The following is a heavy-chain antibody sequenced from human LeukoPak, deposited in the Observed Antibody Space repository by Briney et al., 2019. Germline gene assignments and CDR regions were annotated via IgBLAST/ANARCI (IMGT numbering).Heavy chain of an antibody. Sequence: GGSLRLSCEASGFTFSSYAMSWVRQAPGKGLEWVSVISGSGDSTYYADSVEGRCTSSRDNSKDALYLQVNSLRAEDTAVCYCARVGYSGYDYDYWGQGTLVTVSS. CDR2: ISGSGDST. J-gene: IGHJ4*02. V-gene: IGHV3-23*01. CDR1: GFTFSSYA. CDR3: ARVGYSGYDYDY. D-gene: IGHD5-12*01.